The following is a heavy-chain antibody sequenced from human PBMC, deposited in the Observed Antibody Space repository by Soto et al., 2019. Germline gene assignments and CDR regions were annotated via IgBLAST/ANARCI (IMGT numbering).Heavy chain of an antibody. J-gene: IGHJ4*02. CDR2: IIPIFGTA. V-gene: IGHV1-69*06. D-gene: IGHD3-3*01. CDR1: GGTFSSYA. CDR3: ARVVTIVGVVRAAYFDY. Sequence: QVQLVQSGAEVKKPGSSVKVSCKASGGTFSSYAISWVRQAPGQGLEWMGGIIPIFGTANYAQKFQGRVTITADKSTSTAYMELSSLRSEDTAVYYCARVVTIVGVVRAAYFDYWGQGTLVTVSS.